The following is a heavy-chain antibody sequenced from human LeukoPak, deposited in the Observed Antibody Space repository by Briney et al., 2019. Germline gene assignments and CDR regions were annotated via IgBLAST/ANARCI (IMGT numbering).Heavy chain of an antibody. CDR2: ISAYNGNT. CDR3: ARDHIVVVTAIPLDY. J-gene: IGHJ4*02. D-gene: IGHD2-21*02. CDR1: GYTFNSYG. V-gene: IGHV1-18*01. Sequence: ASVKVSCKASGYTFNSYGISWVRPAPGQGLEWMGWISAYNGNTNYAQKLQGRVTMTTDTSTSTAYMELRSLRSDDTAVYYCARDHIVVVTAIPLDYWGQGTLVIVSS.